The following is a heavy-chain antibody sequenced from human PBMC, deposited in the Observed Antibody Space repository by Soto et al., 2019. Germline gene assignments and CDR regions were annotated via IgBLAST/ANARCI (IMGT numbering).Heavy chain of an antibody. CDR3: ARDAYSSGWYGWYYGMDV. Sequence: PSQTLSLTCAISGDSVSSNSAAWNWIRQSPSRGLEWPGRTYYRSKWYNDYAVSVKSRITINPDTSKNQFSLQLNSVTPEDTAVYYCARDAYSSGWYGWYYGMDVWGQGTTVTVSS. V-gene: IGHV6-1*01. CDR2: TYYRSKWYN. D-gene: IGHD6-19*01. CDR1: GDSVSSNSAA. J-gene: IGHJ6*02.